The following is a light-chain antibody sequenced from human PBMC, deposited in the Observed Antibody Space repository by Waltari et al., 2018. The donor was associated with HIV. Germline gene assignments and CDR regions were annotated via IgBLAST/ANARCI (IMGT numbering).Light chain of an antibody. CDR1: SSDVGAYHL. CDR3: CSYSGTGVV. J-gene: IGLJ2*01. Sequence: QSALTQPASVSGSPGQSITISCTGTSSDVGAYHLFSWYQKYPGKAPKLMIFEVIKRPSGVSDRFSGSRSGNTASLTISGLQTEDEGDYYCCSYSGTGVVFGGGTKVTVL. CDR2: EVI. V-gene: IGLV2-23*02.